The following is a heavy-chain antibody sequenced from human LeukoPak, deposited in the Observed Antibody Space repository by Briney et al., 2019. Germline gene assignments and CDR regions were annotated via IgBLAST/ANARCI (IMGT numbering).Heavy chain of an antibody. D-gene: IGHD2/OR15-2a*01. CDR2: INSDGGWT. CDR3: VSFYETY. V-gene: IGHV3-74*01. CDR1: GNHW. Sequence: GGSLRLSCAASGNHWMHWVRQAPGKGLVWVSHINSDGGWTSYADSVKGRFTISKDNAKNTVYLQMNSLRAEDTAVYYCVSFYETYWGRGTLVTVSS. J-gene: IGHJ4*02.